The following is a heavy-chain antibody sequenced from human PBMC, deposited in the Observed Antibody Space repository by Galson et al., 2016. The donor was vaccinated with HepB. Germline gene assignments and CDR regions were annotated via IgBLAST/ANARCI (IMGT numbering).Heavy chain of an antibody. CDR2: IREDGREQ. J-gene: IGHJ4*02. V-gene: IGHV3-7*03. CDR3: ARGGPFCGGDCHDY. Sequence: SLRLSCAASGFTFSNYWMKWVRHVPGKGMECVANIREDGREQFYVDSVKGRFTISRDNAEKSLYLQMNNLRVDDTAVYYCARGGPFCGGDCHDYWGQGMLVTVSS. D-gene: IGHD2-21*02. CDR1: GFTFSNYW.